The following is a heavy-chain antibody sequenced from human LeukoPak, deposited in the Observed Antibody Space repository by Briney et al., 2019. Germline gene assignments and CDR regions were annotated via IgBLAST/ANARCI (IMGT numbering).Heavy chain of an antibody. D-gene: IGHD1-26*01. CDR3: TRVGTTWFHS. CDR2: ISSSGSTI. Sequence: GGSLRLSCAASGFTFSSYEMNWVRQAPGKGLEWVSYISSSGSTIYYADSVKGRFTISRDNAKNSLYLQMNSLRAEDTAVYYCTRVGTTWFHSWGQGTLVIVSS. J-gene: IGHJ5*01. CDR1: GFTFSSYE. V-gene: IGHV3-48*03.